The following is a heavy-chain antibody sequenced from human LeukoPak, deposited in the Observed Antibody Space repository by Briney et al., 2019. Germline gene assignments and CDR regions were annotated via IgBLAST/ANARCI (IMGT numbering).Heavy chain of an antibody. V-gene: IGHV3-48*04. CDR2: ISSSSSTI. CDR1: GFTFSSYS. D-gene: IGHD3-16*02. Sequence: GGSLRLSCAASGFTFSSYSMNWVRQAPGKGLEWVSYISSSSSTIDYADSVKGRFTISRDNANNSLYLQMNSLRAEDTAVYYCARESDYLWGSYRSFDCWGQGTLVTVSS. J-gene: IGHJ4*02. CDR3: ARESDYLWGSYRSFDC.